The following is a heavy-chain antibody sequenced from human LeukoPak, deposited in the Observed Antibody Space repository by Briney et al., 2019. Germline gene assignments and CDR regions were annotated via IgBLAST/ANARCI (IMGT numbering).Heavy chain of an antibody. Sequence: ASVKLSCKASGGTFSSYAISWVRQAPGQGLEWMGRIIPILGIANYAQKFQGRVTITADKSTSTAYMELSSLRSEDTAVYYCARGVYGGKGGFESFDYWGQGTLVTVSS. CDR3: ARGVYGGKGGFESFDY. J-gene: IGHJ4*02. V-gene: IGHV1-69*04. CDR2: IIPILGIA. CDR1: GGTFSSYA. D-gene: IGHD4-23*01.